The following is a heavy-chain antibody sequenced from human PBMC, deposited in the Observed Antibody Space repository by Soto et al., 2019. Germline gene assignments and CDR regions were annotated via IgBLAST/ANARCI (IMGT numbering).Heavy chain of an antibody. CDR3: ARLNKPGWFDP. CDR2: IYYSGST. Sequence: SESLSLTCTVSSGSIISSNYYWAWIRQPPEKGPEWIATIYYSGSTYYSPSLKSRVTISVDTSKNQFSLRLASVTAADTAVYYCARLNKPGWFDPWGQGTLVTVS. CDR1: SGSIISSNYY. J-gene: IGHJ5*02. V-gene: IGHV4-39*01.